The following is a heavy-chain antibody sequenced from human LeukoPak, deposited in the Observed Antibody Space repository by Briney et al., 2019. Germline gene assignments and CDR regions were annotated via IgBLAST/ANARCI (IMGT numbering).Heavy chain of an antibody. CDR2: INHSGST. V-gene: IGHV4-34*01. J-gene: IGHJ6*03. D-gene: IGHD2-15*01. CDR1: GGSFSGYQ. Sequence: SETLSLTCVVYGGSFSGYQWSWIRQPPGKGLEWIGEINHSGSTNYNPSLKSRVTMSVDTSKNQFSLKLSSVTAADTAVYYCARGYSSYYYYMDVWGKGTTVTISS. CDR3: ARGYSSYYYYMDV.